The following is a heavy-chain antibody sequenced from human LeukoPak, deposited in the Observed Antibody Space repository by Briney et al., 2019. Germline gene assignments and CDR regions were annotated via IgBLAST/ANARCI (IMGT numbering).Heavy chain of an antibody. CDR3: VRHDGRGGATMGALDS. V-gene: IGHV4-39*01. D-gene: IGHD5-12*01. CDR2: IYYGRTT. J-gene: IGHJ4*02. Sequence: WIRQAPGKGLEWIGSIYYGRTTYYNPSLNSRVTISVVTSKNQFSLQLNSVTAADTAVYYCVRHDGRGGATMGALDSWGQGSLVTVSS.